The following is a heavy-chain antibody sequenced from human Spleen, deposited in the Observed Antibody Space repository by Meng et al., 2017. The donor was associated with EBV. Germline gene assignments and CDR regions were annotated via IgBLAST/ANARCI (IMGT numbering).Heavy chain of an antibody. V-gene: IGHV1-69*13. D-gene: IGHD4-17*01. CDR2: IIPIFGTA. CDR1: GGTFSSYA. Sequence: QVQLLQAGAGVKKPGASVKVSCKASGGTFSSYAISWVRQAPGQGLEWMGGIIPIFGTANYAQKFQGRVTITADESTSTAYMELSSLRSEDTAVYYCARLGYGINYLDYWGQGTLVTVSS. J-gene: IGHJ4*02. CDR3: ARLGYGINYLDY.